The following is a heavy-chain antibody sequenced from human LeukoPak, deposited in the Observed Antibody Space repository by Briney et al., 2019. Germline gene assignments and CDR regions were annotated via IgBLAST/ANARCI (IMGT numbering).Heavy chain of an antibody. CDR1: GFTFSSYG. D-gene: IGHD3-3*01. V-gene: IGHV3-30*02. CDR2: IRYDGSNK. CDR3: AKDSDFWSGYLFDY. J-gene: IGHJ4*02. Sequence: VGSLRLSCAASGFTFSSYGMHWVRQAPGKGLEWVAFIRYDGSNKYYADSVKGRFTISRDNSKNTLYLQMNSLRAEDTAVYYCAKDSDFWSGYLFDYWGQGTLVTVSS.